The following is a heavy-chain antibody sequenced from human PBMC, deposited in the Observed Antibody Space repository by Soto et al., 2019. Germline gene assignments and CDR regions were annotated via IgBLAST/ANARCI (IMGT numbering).Heavy chain of an antibody. CDR3: ARVWSPALTTVTALYRYYYMDV. Sequence: SETLSLTCAVYGGSFSGYYWSWIRQPPGKGLEWIGEINHSGSTNYNPSLKSRVTISVDTSKNQFSLKLSSVTAADTAVYYCARVWSPALTTVTALYRYYYMDVWGKGTTVTVSS. V-gene: IGHV4-34*01. CDR1: GGSFSGYY. D-gene: IGHD4-17*01. CDR2: INHSGST. J-gene: IGHJ6*03.